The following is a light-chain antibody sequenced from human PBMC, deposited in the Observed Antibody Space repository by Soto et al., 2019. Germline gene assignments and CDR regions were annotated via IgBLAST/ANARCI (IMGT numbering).Light chain of an antibody. CDR1: SSNIGAGYD. J-gene: IGLJ2*01. CDR3: QSYDSSLSGVV. V-gene: IGLV1-40*01. Sequence: QSVLTQPPSVSGAPGQRVTISCTGSSSNIGAGYDVHWYQQLPGTAPKLLIYGNSNRPSRVPDRFSGSKSGTSASLAITGLQAEDAADYYCQSYDSSLSGVVFGGGTKLTVL. CDR2: GNS.